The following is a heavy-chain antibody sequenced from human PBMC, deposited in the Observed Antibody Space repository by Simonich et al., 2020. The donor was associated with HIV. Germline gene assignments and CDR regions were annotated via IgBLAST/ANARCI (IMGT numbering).Heavy chain of an antibody. V-gene: IGHV1-2*06. Sequence: QVQLVQSGAEVKKPGASVKVSCKVSGYTLTDYNIHWVRQAPGQGLEWMGRVNPNSGGTDYPQKFQGRVTMTRDKSITTAYMELSRLRSDDTAFYYCATHGPGSYSSALDIWGQGTMVTVSS. J-gene: IGHJ3*02. CDR3: ATHGPGSYSSALDI. CDR1: GYTLTDYN. D-gene: IGHD1-26*01. CDR2: VNPNSGGT.